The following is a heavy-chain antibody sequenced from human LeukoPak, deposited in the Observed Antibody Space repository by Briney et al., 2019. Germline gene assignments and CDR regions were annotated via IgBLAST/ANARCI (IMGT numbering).Heavy chain of an antibody. V-gene: IGHV4-61*02. Sequence: SETLSLTCTVSGGSISSGSYYWSWIRQPAGKGLEWIGRIYTSGSTNYNPSLKSRVTISVDMSKNQFSLKLSSVTAADTAVYYCARDRGYYGSGVSKSLNNWFDPWGQGTLVTVSS. CDR3: ARDRGYYGSGVSKSLNNWFDP. CDR1: GGSISSGSYY. CDR2: IYTSGST. D-gene: IGHD3-10*01. J-gene: IGHJ5*02.